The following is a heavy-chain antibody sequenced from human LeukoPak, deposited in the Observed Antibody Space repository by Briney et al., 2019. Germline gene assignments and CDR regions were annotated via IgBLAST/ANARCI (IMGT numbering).Heavy chain of an antibody. CDR1: GFTFSSYA. CDR2: ISGSGGST. J-gene: IGHJ4*02. Sequence: GGSLRLSCAASGFTFSSYAMSWVRQAPGKGLEWVSAISGSGGSTYYADSVKGRFTISRDNAKNSLYLQMNSLRAEDTAVYYCARARGYYDSSGYYSYFDYWGQGTLVTVSS. CDR3: ARARGYYDSSGYYSYFDY. V-gene: IGHV3-23*01. D-gene: IGHD3-22*01.